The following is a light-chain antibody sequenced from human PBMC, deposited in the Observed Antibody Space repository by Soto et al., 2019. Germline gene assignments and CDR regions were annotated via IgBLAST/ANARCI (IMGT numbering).Light chain of an antibody. Sequence: EIVMTQSPVTLSVSPGDRATLSCRASQSISSNLAWYQQKPGKAPRLLIYGASTRATGIPARFSGSGSGTEFTLTVISLLSADVAVYYCQQYNNWSPWTFGQGTKVEIK. CDR2: GAS. CDR3: QQYNNWSPWT. CDR1: QSISSN. J-gene: IGKJ1*01. V-gene: IGKV3-15*01.